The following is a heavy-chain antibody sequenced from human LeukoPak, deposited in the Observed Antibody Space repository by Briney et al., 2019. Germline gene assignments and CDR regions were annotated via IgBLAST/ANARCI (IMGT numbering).Heavy chain of an antibody. V-gene: IGHV3-64*01. CDR2: ITSNGGGT. Sequence: GGSLRLSCAASGFTFSTSAMNWVRQAPGKGLEYVSAITSNGGGTYYANSVKGRFTVSRDNSKNTLYLQMGSLRTEDMGVYYCASGHSSSSGVGDYWGQGTLVTVSS. D-gene: IGHD6-6*01. J-gene: IGHJ4*02. CDR3: ASGHSSSSGVGDY. CDR1: GFTFSTSA.